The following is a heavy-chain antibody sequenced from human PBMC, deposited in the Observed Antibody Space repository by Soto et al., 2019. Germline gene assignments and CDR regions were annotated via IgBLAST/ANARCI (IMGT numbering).Heavy chain of an antibody. CDR3: ARATVERATIVFGY. CDR2: IYNSGST. V-gene: IGHV4-39*01. Sequence: SSETLSLTCSVSGGTISSSSDYWGWIRQSPGKGLEWIGNIYNSGSTYYNPSLESRVTISVDTSKNQFSLKLRSVTASDTAVYYCARATVERATIVFGYWGQGTLVTVSS. J-gene: IGHJ4*02. D-gene: IGHD5-12*01. CDR1: GGTISSSSDY.